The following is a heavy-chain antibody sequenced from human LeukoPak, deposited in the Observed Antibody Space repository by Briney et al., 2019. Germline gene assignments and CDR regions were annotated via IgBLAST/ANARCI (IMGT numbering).Heavy chain of an antibody. V-gene: IGHV4-39*01. CDR3: ARIVVVVAANDYYYYMDV. CDR1: GGSISSSSYY. J-gene: IGHJ6*03. Sequence: SETLSLTCTVWGGSISSSSYYWGWIRQPPGKGLECIGSIYYSGSTYYNPSLKSRVTISVDTSKNQFSLKLSSVTAADTAVYYCARIVVVVAANDYYYYMDVWGKGTTVTISS. D-gene: IGHD2-15*01. CDR2: IYYSGST.